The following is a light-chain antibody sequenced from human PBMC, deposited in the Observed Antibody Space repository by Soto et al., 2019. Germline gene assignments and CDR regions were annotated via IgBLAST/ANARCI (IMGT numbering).Light chain of an antibody. V-gene: IGLV2-23*01. CDR1: SSDVGSYSL. CDR2: EDI. CDR3: CSYAGSSSYV. J-gene: IGLJ1*01. Sequence: QSALTQPASVSGSPGQSITISCTGTSSDVGSYSLVSWYQHHPGKAPQLTIYEDIKRPSGVSNRFSGSKSGNTASLTISGLQAEDEADYYCCSYAGSSSYVFGTGTKVTVL.